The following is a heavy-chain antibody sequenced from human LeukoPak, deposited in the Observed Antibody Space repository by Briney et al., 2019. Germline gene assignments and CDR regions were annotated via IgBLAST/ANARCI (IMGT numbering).Heavy chain of an antibody. CDR3: ARASYSSSWHYYYYMDV. V-gene: IGHV1-69*05. CDR1: GGTFSSYA. J-gene: IGHJ6*03. Sequence: SVKVSCKAPGGTFSSYAISWVRQAPGQGLEWMGGIIPIFGTANYAQKFQGRVTITTDESTSTAYMELSSQRSEDTAVYYCARASYSSSWHYYYYMDVWGKGTTVTVSS. CDR2: IIPIFGTA. D-gene: IGHD6-13*01.